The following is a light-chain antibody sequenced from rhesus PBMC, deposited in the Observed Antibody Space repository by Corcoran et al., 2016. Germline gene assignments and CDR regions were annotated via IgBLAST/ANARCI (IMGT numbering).Light chain of an antibody. V-gene: IGKV1-69*01. J-gene: IGKJ1*01. CDR3: QQHDNSPPWT. CDR1: QGISDW. CDR2: RAS. Sequence: DIQMTQSPSSLSASLGDRVTITCRASQGISDWVAWYQQKPGKAPTLLIYRASNLETGVPSRFSGSGSGTDFTLTISSLQPEDIATYYCQQHDNSPPWTFGQGTKVEIK.